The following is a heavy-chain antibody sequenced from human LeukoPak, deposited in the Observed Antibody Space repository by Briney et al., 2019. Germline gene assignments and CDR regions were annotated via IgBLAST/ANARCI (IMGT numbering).Heavy chain of an antibody. Sequence: SETLSLTCAVYGGSFSGYYWSWIRQPPGKGLEWIGEINHSGSTNYNPSLKSRVTISVDTSKNQFSLKLSSVTAADAAVYYCARGLGVLRYFDWSQTNWFDLWGQGTLVTVSS. CDR1: GGSFSGYY. V-gene: IGHV4-34*01. CDR3: ARGLGVLRYFDWSQTNWFDL. CDR2: INHSGST. J-gene: IGHJ5*02. D-gene: IGHD3-9*01.